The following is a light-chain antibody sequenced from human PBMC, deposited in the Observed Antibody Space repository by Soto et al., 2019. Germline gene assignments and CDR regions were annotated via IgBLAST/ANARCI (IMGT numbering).Light chain of an antibody. V-gene: IGKV3-20*01. J-gene: IGKJ2*01. CDR3: QQYGSSPPYT. CDR1: QSVSSSY. Sequence: EIVLTQYPGTLSLSPGERATLSCRASQSVSSSYLAWYQHKPGQAPRLLIYGASIRATGIPDRFSGSGSGTDFTLTISRLEPEDFAVYYCQQYGSSPPYTFGQGTKLEIK. CDR2: GAS.